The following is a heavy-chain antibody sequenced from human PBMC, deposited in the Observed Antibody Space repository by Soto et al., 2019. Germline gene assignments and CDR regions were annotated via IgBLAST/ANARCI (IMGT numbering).Heavy chain of an antibody. J-gene: IGHJ4*02. Sequence: SETLSLTCTASGDSISRSTYYWGWIRQPPGKGLEWIGSLYDIESSSYNPYSESIYYNPSLKRRVTISADTSKNQFSLKLNSVTAADTAVYYCVRNVAGATVPYYFDFWGQGIVVTVSS. CDR2: LYDIESSSYNPYSESI. CDR1: GDSISRSTYY. CDR3: VRNVAGATVPYYFDF. V-gene: IGHV4-39*01. D-gene: IGHD1-26*01.